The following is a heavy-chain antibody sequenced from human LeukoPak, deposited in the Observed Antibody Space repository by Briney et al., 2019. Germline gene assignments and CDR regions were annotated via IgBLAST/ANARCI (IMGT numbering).Heavy chain of an antibody. J-gene: IGHJ3*02. V-gene: IGHV3-7*05. Sequence: GGSLRLSCAASGFTFSTYWMSWVRQAPGKGLEWVANIRQDRSEKYYVDSVKGQFTISRDNAKNSLFLQMNSLRAEDTAVYYCARAVYGFDAFDIWGQGTMVTVSS. CDR3: ARAVYGFDAFDI. CDR1: GFTFSTYW. D-gene: IGHD4-17*01. CDR2: IRQDRSEK.